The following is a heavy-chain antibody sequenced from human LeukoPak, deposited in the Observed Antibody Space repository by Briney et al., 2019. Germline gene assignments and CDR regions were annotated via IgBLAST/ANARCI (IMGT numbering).Heavy chain of an antibody. CDR3: ARDEYGSGSYPFDY. V-gene: IGHV1-18*01. J-gene: IGHJ4*02. D-gene: IGHD3-10*01. CDR2: ISAYNGNT. Sequence: ASVKVSCKTSGYTFSNYGISWVRQAPGQGLEWMGWISAYNGNTNYAQKLQGRVTMTTDTSTSTAYMELRSLRSDDTAVYYCARDEYGSGSYPFDYWGQGTLVTVSS. CDR1: GYTFSNYG.